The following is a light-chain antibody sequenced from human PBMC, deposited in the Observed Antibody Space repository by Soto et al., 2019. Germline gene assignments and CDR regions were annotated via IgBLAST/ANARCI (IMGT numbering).Light chain of an antibody. CDR2: YAS. Sequence: EMVMTQSPATLSVSPGERATLSCRASQNLSRNLAWYQQQPGQARRLLIFYASTRATGIPARFSGSGSGTDFTLTISSLQSEDFAVYYCQQYDKCPHTFGQGTKLEIK. V-gene: IGKV3-15*01. CDR1: QNLSRN. J-gene: IGKJ2*01. CDR3: QQYDKCPHT.